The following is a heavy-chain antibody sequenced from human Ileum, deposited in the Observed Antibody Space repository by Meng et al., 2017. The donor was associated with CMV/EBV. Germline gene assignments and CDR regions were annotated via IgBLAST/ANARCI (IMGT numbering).Heavy chain of an antibody. CDR2: IASDDAT. J-gene: IGHJ5*02. D-gene: IGHD2-15*01. V-gene: IGHV3-53*01. Sequence: MSRVRRAPVEGLAWVTLIASDDATNYADCVTGHFTLSRGKSSNTMYIQKNSLRPDDTAMYYCARDQENRYWSGLRLHSSVSWFAPWGRGTLVTVSS. CDR3: ARDQENRYWSGLRLHSSVSWFAP.